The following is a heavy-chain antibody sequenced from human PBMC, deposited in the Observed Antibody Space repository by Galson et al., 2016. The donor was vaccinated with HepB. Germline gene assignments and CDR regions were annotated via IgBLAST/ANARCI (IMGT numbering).Heavy chain of an antibody. J-gene: IGHJ4*02. D-gene: IGHD2-15*01. V-gene: IGHV3-7*01. CDR1: GLTFTNYW. CDR2: INQDGSEK. CDR3: ARDCSGGACYYFDY. Sequence: SLRLSCAASGLTFTNYWMTWVRQAPGKGLEWVANINQDGSEKYYVDSVKGRFTISRDNAKNSLYLQMNSLRVEDTAVYYCARDCSGGACYYFDYWGQGSLVTVSS.